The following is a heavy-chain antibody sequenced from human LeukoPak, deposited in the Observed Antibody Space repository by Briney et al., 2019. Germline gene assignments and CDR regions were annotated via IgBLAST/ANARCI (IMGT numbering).Heavy chain of an antibody. V-gene: IGHV1-69*04. CDR3: ARDSRRIVVVPAATEFDP. Sequence: SVKVSCKASGGTFSSYAISWVRQAPGQGLEWMGRIIPILGIANHAQKFQGRVTITADKSTSTAYMELSSLRSEDTAVYYCARDSRRIVVVPAATEFDPWGQGTLVTVSS. D-gene: IGHD2-2*01. CDR1: GGTFSSYA. J-gene: IGHJ5*02. CDR2: IIPILGIA.